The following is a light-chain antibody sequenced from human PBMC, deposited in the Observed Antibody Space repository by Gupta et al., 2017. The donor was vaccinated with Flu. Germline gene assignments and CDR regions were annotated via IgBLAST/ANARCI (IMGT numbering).Light chain of an antibody. CDR2: GAS. CDR1: QSVSSN. J-gene: IGKJ1*01. V-gene: IGKV3-15*01. CDR3: QQYNSWPRT. Sequence: GERATLSCRARQSVSSNLAWYQQKPGQAPRLLIYGASTRATGIPARFSGSGSGTEFTLTISSLQSEDFAVYYCQQYNSWPRTFGQGTKVEIK.